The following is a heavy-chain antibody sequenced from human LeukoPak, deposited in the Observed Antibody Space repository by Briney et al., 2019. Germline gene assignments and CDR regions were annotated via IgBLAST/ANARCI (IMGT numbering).Heavy chain of an antibody. Sequence: GGSLRLSCAASGFIISDYYMNWVRQAPGKGLEWVSSISSSSSYIYYADSVKGRFTISRDNAKNSLYLQINSLRAEDTAVYYCARAASSWHDYWGQGTLVTVSS. CDR3: ARAASSWHDY. J-gene: IGHJ4*02. CDR1: GFIISDYY. D-gene: IGHD6-13*01. V-gene: IGHV3-21*01. CDR2: ISSSSSYI.